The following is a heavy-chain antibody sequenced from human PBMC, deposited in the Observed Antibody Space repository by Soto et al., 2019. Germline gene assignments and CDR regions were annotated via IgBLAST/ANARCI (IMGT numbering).Heavy chain of an antibody. D-gene: IGHD1-7*01. CDR1: GFTVSSNY. J-gene: IGHJ5*02. CDR2: IYSGGST. CDR3: ARVYGAEYTCNYMNWFDP. V-gene: IGHV3-53*04. Sequence: GGSLRLSCAASGFTVSSNYMSWVRQAPGKGLEWVSVIYSGGSTYYADSVKGRFTISRHNSKNTLYLQMNSLRAEDTAVYYCARVYGAEYTCNYMNWFDPWGQGTLATVP.